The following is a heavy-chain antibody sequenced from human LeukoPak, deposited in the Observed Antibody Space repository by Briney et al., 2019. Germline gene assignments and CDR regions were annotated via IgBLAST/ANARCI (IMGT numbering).Heavy chain of an antibody. Sequence: ASVKVSCKASGYTFTSYDISWVRQAPGEGLDWMGLMNPNSGNTGYAQKFKGRVTMTGNTSINTAYMELSSLRSEDTAVYYCARGLRDSSGREYFQHWGQGTLVTVSS. D-gene: IGHD3-22*01. J-gene: IGHJ1*01. CDR2: MNPNSGNT. CDR3: ARGLRDSSGREYFQH. CDR1: GYTFTSYD. V-gene: IGHV1-8*01.